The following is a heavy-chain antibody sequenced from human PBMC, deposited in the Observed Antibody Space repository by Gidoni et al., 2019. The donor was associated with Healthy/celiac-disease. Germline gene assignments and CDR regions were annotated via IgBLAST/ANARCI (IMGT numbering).Heavy chain of an antibody. V-gene: IGHV3-7*04. J-gene: IGHJ4*02. CDR3: ARISYSGSYYETFDY. Sequence: GSEKYYVDSVKGRFTISRDNAKNSLYLQMNSLRAEDTAVYYCARISYSGSYYETFDYWGQGTLVTVSS. CDR2: GSEK. D-gene: IGHD1-26*01.